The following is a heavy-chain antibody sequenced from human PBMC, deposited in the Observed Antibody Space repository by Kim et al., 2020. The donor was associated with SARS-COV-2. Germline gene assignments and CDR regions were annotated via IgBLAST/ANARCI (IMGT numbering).Heavy chain of an antibody. D-gene: IGHD3-10*01. CDR1: GFTFSSYG. CDR3: AKGGPRDYYGSGSRCYFDC. Sequence: GGSLRLSCAASGFTFSSYGMHWVRQAPVKGLVWVAVISYDGSNKYYADSVKGRFTISRDNSKNTLYLQMNSLRAEDTAVYYCAKGGPRDYYGSGSRCYFDCWGQGTLATVSS. V-gene: IGHV3-30*18. J-gene: IGHJ4*02. CDR2: ISYDGSNK.